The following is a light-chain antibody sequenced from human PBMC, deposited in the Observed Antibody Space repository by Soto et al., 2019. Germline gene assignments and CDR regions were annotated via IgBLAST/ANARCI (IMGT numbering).Light chain of an antibody. Sequence: DIQMTQSPASLSASVGDRVTITWQASQDISNYLNWYQQKTGKAPKLLIYSASSLQSGVPSRFSGSGSGTEFTLTISSLQPDDFATYYCQHYNSYSEAFGQGTKVDIK. J-gene: IGKJ1*01. CDR1: QDISNY. CDR2: SAS. V-gene: IGKV1-16*01. CDR3: QHYNSYSEA.